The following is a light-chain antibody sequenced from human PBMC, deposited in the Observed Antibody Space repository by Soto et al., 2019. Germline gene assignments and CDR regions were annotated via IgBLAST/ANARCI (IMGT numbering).Light chain of an antibody. Sequence: EIVLTQSPGTLSLSPGERATLSCRASQSVSSSYLAWYQQKPGQAPRLLIYGASSRATGIPDRFSGSGSGTDFTLSISRLEPEDFAVYYCQQYGNSPLLTFGGGTNVEIK. CDR2: GAS. V-gene: IGKV3-20*01. J-gene: IGKJ4*01. CDR1: QSVSSSY. CDR3: QQYGNSPLLT.